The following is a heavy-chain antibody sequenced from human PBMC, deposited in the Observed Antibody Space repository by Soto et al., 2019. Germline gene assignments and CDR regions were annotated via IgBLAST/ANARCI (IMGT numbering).Heavy chain of an antibody. CDR3: ARDRGGAGYCSGGSCYSPHYYYYYMDV. D-gene: IGHD2-15*01. CDR1: GGSISSYY. V-gene: IGHV4-59*01. J-gene: IGHJ6*03. CDR2: IYYSGST. Sequence: QVQLQESGPGLVKPSETLSLTCTVSGGSISSYYWSWIRQPPGKGLEWIGYIYYSGSTNYNPSLKRRVTISVDTSKNQFSLKLSSVIAADTAVYYGARDRGGAGYCSGGSCYSPHYYYYYMDVWGKGTTVTVSS.